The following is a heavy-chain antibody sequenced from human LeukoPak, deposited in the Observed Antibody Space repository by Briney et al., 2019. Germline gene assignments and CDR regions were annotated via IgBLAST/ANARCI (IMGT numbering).Heavy chain of an antibody. V-gene: IGHV3-48*02. CDR2: ISSSISSR. CDR1: GFTFTSHG. CDR3: ARDWTSAFDI. Sequence: GGSLRLSCAASGFTFTSHGMNWVRQAPGKGLEWISYISSSISSRYYADSVKGRFTISRDNAKNSLYLQMNSLRDEDTAVYYCARDWTSAFDIWGQGTMVTVSS. D-gene: IGHD3/OR15-3a*01. J-gene: IGHJ3*02.